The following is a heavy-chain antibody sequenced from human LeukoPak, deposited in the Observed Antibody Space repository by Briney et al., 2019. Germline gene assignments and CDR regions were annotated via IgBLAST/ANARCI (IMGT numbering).Heavy chain of an antibody. D-gene: IGHD6-19*01. CDR3: ARGKQYSTGWYYFDY. CDR2: IKQDGSEK. CDR1: GFTFSSYW. J-gene: IGHJ4*02. Sequence: GGSLRLSCAASGFTFSSYWMSWVRQAPGKGLEWVANIKQDGSEKYYVDSVKGRFTISRDNSKNTLYLQMNSLRAEDTAVYYCARGKQYSTGWYYFDYWGQGTLVTVSS. V-gene: IGHV3-7*01.